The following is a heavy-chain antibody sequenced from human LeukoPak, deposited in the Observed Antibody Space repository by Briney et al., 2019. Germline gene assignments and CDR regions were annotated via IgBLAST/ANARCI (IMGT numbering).Heavy chain of an antibody. J-gene: IGHJ4*02. Sequence: TLSLTCTVSGGSISSGCYYWSWIRQHPGKGLEWIGYIYYSGSTYYNPSLKSRVTISVDTSKNQFSLKLSSVTAADTAVYYCARGGFNGYDAVDYWGQGTLVTVSS. D-gene: IGHD5-12*01. CDR3: ARGGFNGYDAVDY. CDR1: GGSISSGCYY. V-gene: IGHV4-31*03. CDR2: IYYSGST.